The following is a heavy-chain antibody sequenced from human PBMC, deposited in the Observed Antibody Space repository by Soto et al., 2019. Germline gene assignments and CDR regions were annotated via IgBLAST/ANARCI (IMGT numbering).Heavy chain of an antibody. Sequence: GSLRLSCAASGFTFSSYAMSWVRQAPGKGLEWVSVISGSGGSTYYAXXXXXXXXXXXDNSKNTLYLQMNSLRAEDTAVYYCAAAALDYWGQGTLVTVSS. CDR2: ISGSGGST. D-gene: IGHD2-2*01. J-gene: IGHJ4*02. CDR3: AAAALDY. CDR1: GFTFSSYA. V-gene: IGHV3-23*01.